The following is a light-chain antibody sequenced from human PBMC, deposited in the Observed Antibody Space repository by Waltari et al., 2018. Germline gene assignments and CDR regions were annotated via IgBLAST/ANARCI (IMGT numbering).Light chain of an antibody. J-gene: IGKJ2*01. CDR1: QSQTKRY. CDR2: GAS. Sequence: VLTQSPDTVSLSPGEKATLSCRASQSQTKRYLAWYQQKAGQAPRLLIYGASSRAAGIPYRFSGSGSGTDFTLTISRLEPEDSAVYYCQQYGSSVLYTFGQGTKLEIK. CDR3: QQYGSSVLYT. V-gene: IGKV3-20*01.